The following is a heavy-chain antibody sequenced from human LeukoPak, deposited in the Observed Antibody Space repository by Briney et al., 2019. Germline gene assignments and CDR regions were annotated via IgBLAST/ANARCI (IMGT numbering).Heavy chain of an antibody. CDR1: GGTFSSYA. CDR2: ISGSGGST. Sequence: SCKASGGTFSSYAMSWVRQAPGKGLEWVSAISGSGGSTYYADSVKGRFTISRDNSKNTLYLQMNSLRAEDTAVYYCAKDYETTWFPTGSGVWGQGTTVTVSS. J-gene: IGHJ6*02. V-gene: IGHV3-23*01. CDR3: AKDYETTWFPTGSGV. D-gene: IGHD2/OR15-2a*01.